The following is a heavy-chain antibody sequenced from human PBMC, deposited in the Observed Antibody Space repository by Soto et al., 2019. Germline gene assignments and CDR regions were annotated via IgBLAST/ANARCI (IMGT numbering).Heavy chain of an antibody. Sequence: QVQLQQWGAGLLKPSETLSLTCAVYGGSLSGYYWSWIRQPPGKGLEWTGEINHSGSTNYNPSLKIRVTLSLDTSKNPFSLKLGSVTAADTAVYYCARGWGRLFAYWGQGTLVTVSS. CDR2: INHSGST. CDR1: GGSLSGYY. CDR3: ARGWGRLFAY. J-gene: IGHJ4*02. V-gene: IGHV4-34*01. D-gene: IGHD7-27*01.